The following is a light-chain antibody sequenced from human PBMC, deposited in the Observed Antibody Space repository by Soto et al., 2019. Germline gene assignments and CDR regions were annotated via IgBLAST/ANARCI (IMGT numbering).Light chain of an antibody. CDR2: GVS. V-gene: IGKV3-20*01. CDR1: QTITSTH. Sequence: EIVLTQSPGTLSLFPGERATLSCRASQTITSTHLAWYQQKPGQAPRLLIYGVSNRASGFPDRFSGSGSGTHFTLTISGLEPDDFAVYYCQHYGASPRTFGQGTKVEI. CDR3: QHYGASPRT. J-gene: IGKJ1*01.